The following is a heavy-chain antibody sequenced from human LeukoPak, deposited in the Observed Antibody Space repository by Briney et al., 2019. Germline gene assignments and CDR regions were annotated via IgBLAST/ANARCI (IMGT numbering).Heavy chain of an antibody. J-gene: IGHJ6*03. CDR2: ISASGGST. Sequence: GGSLRLSCAASGFTFSSYAMSWVRQAPGKGLEWVSAISASGGSTYYADSVKGRFTISRDNSKNTLYLQMNSLRAEDTAVYYCAVRGYSYGGYYYYYMDVWGKGTTVTVSS. D-gene: IGHD5-18*01. CDR1: GFTFSSYA. CDR3: AVRGYSYGGYYYYYMDV. V-gene: IGHV3-23*01.